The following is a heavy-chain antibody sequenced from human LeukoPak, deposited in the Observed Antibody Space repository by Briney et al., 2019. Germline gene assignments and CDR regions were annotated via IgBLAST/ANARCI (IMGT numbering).Heavy chain of an antibody. CDR2: IYTSGST. CDR3: ARGEGGYSYGYRPNEHNFYYMAV. J-gene: IGHJ6*03. CDR1: GGSISSGSYY. D-gene: IGHD5-18*01. V-gene: IGHV4-61*02. Sequence: PSETLSLTCTVSGGSISSGSYYWSWIRQPAGKGLERIGRIYTSGSTNYNPSLKSRVTISLDTSKNQFSLKLTSVTAADTAVYFCARGEGGYSYGYRPNEHNFYYMAVWGKGTTVTISS.